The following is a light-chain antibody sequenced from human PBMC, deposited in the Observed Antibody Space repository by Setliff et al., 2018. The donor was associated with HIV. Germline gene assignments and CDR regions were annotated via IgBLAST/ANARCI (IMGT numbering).Light chain of an antibody. Sequence: QSALTQPASVSGSPGQSITISCTGTSSDVGTYNLVSWYQQHPGKAPKLMIYEVSKRPSGVSNRFSGSKSGNTASLTISGLQAEDEADYHCCSYAGSYVFGTGTKVTVL. CDR2: EVS. CDR1: SSDVGTYNL. CDR3: CSYAGSYV. V-gene: IGLV2-23*02. J-gene: IGLJ1*01.